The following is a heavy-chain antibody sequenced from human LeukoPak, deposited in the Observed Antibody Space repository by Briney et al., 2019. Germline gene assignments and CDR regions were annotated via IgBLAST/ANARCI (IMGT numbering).Heavy chain of an antibody. Sequence: PSETLSLTCAVSGASFNGYYWRWIRQPPGKGLEWIGYIFYSGSTTYNPSLKSRVSISLDTSKNQFSLTLASVTAADTAIYYCARHGTRGGLDYWGQGTLVTVSS. CDR3: ARHGTRGGLDY. D-gene: IGHD3-16*01. CDR2: IFYSGST. V-gene: IGHV4-59*08. CDR1: GASFNGYY. J-gene: IGHJ4*02.